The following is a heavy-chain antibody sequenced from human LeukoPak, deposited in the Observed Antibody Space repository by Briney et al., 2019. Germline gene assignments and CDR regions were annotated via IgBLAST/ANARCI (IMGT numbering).Heavy chain of an antibody. CDR3: AKDKGWGYSTYDYYGMDV. D-gene: IGHD1-26*01. CDR1: GFTFSNYA. CDR2: ISGSGGST. V-gene: IGHV3-23*01. J-gene: IGHJ6*02. Sequence: GGSLTLSCAASGFTFSNYAMSWVRQAPGKGLEWVSAISGSGGSTYYADSVKGRFTISRDNSKNTLYLQMNSLRAEDTAVYYCAKDKGWGYSTYDYYGMDVWGQGTTVTVSS.